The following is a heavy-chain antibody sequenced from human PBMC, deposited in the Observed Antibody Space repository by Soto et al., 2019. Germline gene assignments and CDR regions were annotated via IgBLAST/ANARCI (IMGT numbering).Heavy chain of an antibody. CDR2: ISGSGGST. Sequence: EVQLLESGGGLVQPGGSLRLSCAASGFTVSSYAMSRVRQAPGKGLEWVSAISGSGGSTYYADSVKGRFTISRDNYKNTLYLQMNSLRAEDTAVYYCAKAGIQPVPWGMDVWGQGTTVTVSS. V-gene: IGHV3-23*01. D-gene: IGHD6-6*01. CDR1: GFTVSSYA. CDR3: AKAGIQPVPWGMDV. J-gene: IGHJ6*02.